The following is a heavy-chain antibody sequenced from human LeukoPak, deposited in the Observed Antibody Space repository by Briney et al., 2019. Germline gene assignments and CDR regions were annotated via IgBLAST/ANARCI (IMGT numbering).Heavy chain of an antibody. V-gene: IGHV3-21*04. CDR2: ISSSSSYT. CDR3: ARVGDYGDSIDS. D-gene: IGHD4-17*01. J-gene: IGHJ4*02. CDR1: AFTFSSYT. Sequence: GGSLRLSCAASAFTFSSYTMNWVRQAPVKGLELVSSISSSSSYTYYADSVKGRFTISRDNAQNSLYLQMTSLRAAATAVYYCARVGDYGDSIDSWGPRTLVTVSS.